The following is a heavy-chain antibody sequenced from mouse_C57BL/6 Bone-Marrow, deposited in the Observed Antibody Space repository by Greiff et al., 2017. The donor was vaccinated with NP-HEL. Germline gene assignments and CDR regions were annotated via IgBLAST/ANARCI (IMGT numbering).Heavy chain of an antibody. J-gene: IGHJ3*01. Sequence: EVQLQQSGAELVRPGASVKLSCTASGFNIKDDYMHWVKQRPEQGLEWIGWIDPENGDTEYASKFQGKATITADTSSNTAYLQLSSLTSEDTAVYYCTTFPSWSWCAYGGQGTLVTVSA. CDR3: TTFPSWSWCAY. CDR2: IDPENGDT. D-gene: IGHD3-1*01. CDR1: GFNIKDDY. V-gene: IGHV14-4*01.